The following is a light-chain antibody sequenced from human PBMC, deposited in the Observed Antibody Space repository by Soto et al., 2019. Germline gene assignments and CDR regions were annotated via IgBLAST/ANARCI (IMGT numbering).Light chain of an antibody. J-gene: IGKJ1*01. CDR3: QQNYKPPWR. V-gene: IGKV1-39*01. CDR2: AAS. Sequence: DIQMTQSPSSLSASVGDRVTITCRASQFINKYLSWYQQKPGKVPKLLINAASTLQSGVPSRFNGSRSGTDFSLAISSLQPEDFATYYCQQNYKPPWRFGQGTKVDTK. CDR1: QFINKY.